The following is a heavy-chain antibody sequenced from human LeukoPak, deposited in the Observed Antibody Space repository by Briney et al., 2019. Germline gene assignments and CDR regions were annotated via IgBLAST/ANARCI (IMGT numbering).Heavy chain of an antibody. J-gene: IGHJ5*02. CDR3: ARELRTFDP. CDR2: IKHNGDEL. CDR1: GFTFSSYW. D-gene: IGHD3-16*01. Sequence: GGSLRLSCAASGFTFSSYWMTWVRQAPGKGLEWVANIKHNGDELNYVDSVEDRFTISRDNAKNSLYLHMTSLRAEDTAVYYCARELRTFDPWGQGTLVTVSS. V-gene: IGHV3-7*01.